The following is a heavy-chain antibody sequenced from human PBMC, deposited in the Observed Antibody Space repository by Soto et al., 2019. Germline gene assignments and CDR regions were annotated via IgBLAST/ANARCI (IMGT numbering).Heavy chain of an antibody. CDR3: AKGGSSGWYDWYFDL. V-gene: IGHV3-30*18. Sequence: QVQLVESGGGVVQPGRSLRLSCAASGFTFSSYGMHWVRQAPGKGLEWVAVISYDGSNKYYADSVKGRFTISRDNSKNTLYLQMNSQRAEDTAVYYCAKGGSSGWYDWYFDLWGRGTLVTVSS. D-gene: IGHD6-19*01. CDR2: ISYDGSNK. J-gene: IGHJ2*01. CDR1: GFTFSSYG.